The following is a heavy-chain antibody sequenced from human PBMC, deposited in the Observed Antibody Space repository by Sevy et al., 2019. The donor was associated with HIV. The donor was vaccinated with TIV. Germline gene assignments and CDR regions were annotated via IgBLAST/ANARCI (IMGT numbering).Heavy chain of an antibody. Sequence: SETLSLTCTVSGDSISSYYWNWIRQSPAKGLEWIGCFYYNSGSTNYNPSLKSRVTMSVDTSKNQFSLKLSSVTAADTAVYYCARGRVYGSGSYSFDDWGRGALVTVSS. CDR3: ARGRVYGSGSYSFDD. D-gene: IGHD3-10*01. CDR2: FYYNSGST. V-gene: IGHV4-59*01. CDR1: GDSISSYY. J-gene: IGHJ4*02.